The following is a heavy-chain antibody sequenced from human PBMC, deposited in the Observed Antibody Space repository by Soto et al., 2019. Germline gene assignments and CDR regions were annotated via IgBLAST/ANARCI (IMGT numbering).Heavy chain of an antibody. V-gene: IGHV3-11*06. CDR3: GKGDTIFGVVDD. CDR2: INNDATYR. Sequence: GRSLRLSWAGSGFTFSDYFITWIRQAPGKGLEWISYINNDATYRKYADSVKGRFTVSRDNAKNSVFLQMKSLRPEDTALYYCGKGDTIFGVVDDRGPGTLVTVSS. J-gene: IGHJ1*01. CDR1: GFTFSDYF. D-gene: IGHD3-3*01.